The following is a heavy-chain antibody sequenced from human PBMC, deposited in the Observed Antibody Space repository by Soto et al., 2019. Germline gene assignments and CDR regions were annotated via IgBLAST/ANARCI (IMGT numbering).Heavy chain of an antibody. D-gene: IGHD6-13*01. J-gene: IGHJ4*02. Sequence: ASVKVSCKASGGTFSSYAISWVRQAPGQGLEWMGGIIPIFGTANYAQKFQGRVTITADESTSTAYMELSSLRSEDTAVYYCARATKPAAAENYFDYWGQGTLVTVSS. CDR3: ARATKPAAAENYFDY. CDR2: IIPIFGTA. CDR1: GGTFSSYA. V-gene: IGHV1-69*13.